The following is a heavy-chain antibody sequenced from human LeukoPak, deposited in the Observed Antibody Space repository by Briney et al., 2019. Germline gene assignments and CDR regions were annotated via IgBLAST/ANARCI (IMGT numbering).Heavy chain of an antibody. J-gene: IGHJ5*02. Sequence: GGSLRFSSSASSFTFSSYDMHWLPQAPGNGLEWVAYIRNDGSNKYYADYVKGRFTISRDNSKNTLDQQMNSTDAQAMAQYSCATVRSRNWSNPWGQGTLVTVSS. D-gene: IGHD3-3*01. CDR1: SFTFSSYD. V-gene: IGHV3-30*02. CDR3: ATVRSRNWSNP. CDR2: IRNDGSNK.